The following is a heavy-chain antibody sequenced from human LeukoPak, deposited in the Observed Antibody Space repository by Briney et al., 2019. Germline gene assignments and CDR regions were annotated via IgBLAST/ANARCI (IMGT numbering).Heavy chain of an antibody. D-gene: IGHD6-19*01. CDR1: GFSFSNHG. CDR3: AREATWGQWYFDH. Sequence: GTSLRLSCVASGFSFSNHGMHWVRQAPGKGLEWVSVIASDGGAKFYADTVKGRFTLSRDNPKNMFFLQMNLLTVEDTAIYYCAREATWGQWYFDHWGQGTPVTVSS. J-gene: IGHJ4*02. CDR2: IASDGGAK. V-gene: IGHV3-30*03.